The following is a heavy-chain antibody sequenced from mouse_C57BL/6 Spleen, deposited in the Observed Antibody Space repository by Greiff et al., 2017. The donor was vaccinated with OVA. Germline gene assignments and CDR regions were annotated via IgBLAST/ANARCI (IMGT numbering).Heavy chain of an antibody. CDR2: ISYDGSN. CDR1: GYSITSGYY. CDR3: AREGLGLYAMDY. J-gene: IGHJ4*01. V-gene: IGHV3-6*01. Sequence: EVKLEESGPGLVKPSQSLSLTCSVTGYSITSGYYWNWIRQFPGNKLEWMGYISYDGSNNYNPSLKNRISITRDTSKNQFFLKLNSVTTEDTATYYCAREGLGLYAMDYWGQGTSVTVSS. D-gene: IGHD4-1*01.